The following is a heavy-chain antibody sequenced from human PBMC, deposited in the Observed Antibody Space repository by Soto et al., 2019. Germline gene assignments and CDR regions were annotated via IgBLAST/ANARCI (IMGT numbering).Heavy chain of an antibody. V-gene: IGHV3-74*01. CDR1: GFTFSSYW. CDR2: IRGDGADT. J-gene: IGHJ4*02. CDR3: ARDQVFGSGSLDY. Sequence: EVHLVESGGDLVQPGGSLRLSCAASGFTFSSYWMHWVRQVPGKGLVWVSRIRGDGADTNYADSVKGRFTISRDNAKNKLYLQMDGLRAEDTAVYYCARDQVFGSGSLDYWGQGTLVTVSS. D-gene: IGHD3-10*01.